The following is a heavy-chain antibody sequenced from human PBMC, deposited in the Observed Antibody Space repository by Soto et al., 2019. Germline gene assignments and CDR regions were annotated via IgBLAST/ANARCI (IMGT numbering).Heavy chain of an antibody. CDR1: GGTFSSYA. Sequence: QVQLVQSGAEVKKPGSSVKVSCKASGGTFSSYAISWVRQAPGQGIEWMGGIIPIFGTANYAEKFQARVTITADESTSTAYMELSSLRSEDTAVYYCARDGYGFGRTANWFDPWGQGTLVTVSS. V-gene: IGHV1-69*01. CDR3: ARDGYGFGRTANWFDP. D-gene: IGHD3-10*01. J-gene: IGHJ5*02. CDR2: IIPIFGTA.